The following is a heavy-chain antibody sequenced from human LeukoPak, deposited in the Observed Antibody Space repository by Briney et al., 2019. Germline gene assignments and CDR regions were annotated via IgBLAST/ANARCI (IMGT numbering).Heavy chain of an antibody. J-gene: IGHJ5*02. D-gene: IGHD3-22*01. CDR3: ARAKGRNGYAWFDP. Sequence: ASVKVSCKASGYTFTSYDINWVRQAPGQGLEWMGRINPNTGVTNYAQNFKARVTMTRDTSISTVYMELSRLRSDDAAVYYCARAKGRNGYAWFDPWGQGTLVTVSS. V-gene: IGHV1-2*06. CDR2: INPNTGVT. CDR1: GYTFTSYD.